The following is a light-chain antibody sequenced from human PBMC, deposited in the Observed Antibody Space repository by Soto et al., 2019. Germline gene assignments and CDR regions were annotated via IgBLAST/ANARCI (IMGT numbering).Light chain of an antibody. J-gene: IGKJ1*01. Sequence: DIQMTRSPSSLSASVGDRVNITCRASQNIYRYISWFQQKPGKAPDLLNKSASSLPGGVPSRFSGTKFGTDFTLTISDLQPQDSATYYCQQTYTFPWTFGQGTKVDIK. V-gene: IGKV1-39*01. CDR3: QQTYTFPWT. CDR1: QNIYRY. CDR2: SAS.